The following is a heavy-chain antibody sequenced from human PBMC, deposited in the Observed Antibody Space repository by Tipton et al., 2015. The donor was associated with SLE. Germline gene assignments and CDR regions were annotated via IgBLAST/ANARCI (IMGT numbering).Heavy chain of an antibody. D-gene: IGHD1-14*01. CDR2: INHSGST. Sequence: TLSLTCAVYGGSFSGCYWSWLRQPPGKGLEWIGEINHSGSTNYNPSLKSRVTISVGTSKNQFSLKLSSVTAADTAVYYCARARTSYFDYWGQGTLVTVSS. V-gene: IGHV4-34*01. CDR1: GGSFSGCY. J-gene: IGHJ4*02. CDR3: ARARTSYFDY.